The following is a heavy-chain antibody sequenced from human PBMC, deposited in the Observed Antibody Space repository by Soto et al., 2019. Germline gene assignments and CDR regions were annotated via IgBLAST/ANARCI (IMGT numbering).Heavy chain of an antibody. J-gene: IGHJ1*01. CDR3: ASVIGYGDYSEYFQH. D-gene: IGHD4-17*01. V-gene: IGHV4-34*01. CDR2: INHSGST. CDR1: GGSFSGYY. Sequence: PSETLSLTCAVYGGSFSGYYWSWIRQPPGKGLEWIGEINHSGSTNYNPSLKSRVTISVDTSKNQFSLRLSSVTAADTAVYYCASVIGYGDYSEYFQHWGQGTLVTVSS.